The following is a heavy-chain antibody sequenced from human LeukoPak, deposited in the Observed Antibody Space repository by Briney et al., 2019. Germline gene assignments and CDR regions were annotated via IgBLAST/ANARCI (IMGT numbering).Heavy chain of an antibody. Sequence: GGSLRLSCAASGFTFSSYWMSWVRQAPGKGLEWVANMKQDGSEKYYVDSVKGRFTISRDNSKNTLYLQMNSLRAEDTAVYYCAKDLRFLEWLLPLGWFDPWGQGTLVTVSS. CDR3: AKDLRFLEWLLPLGWFDP. J-gene: IGHJ5*02. V-gene: IGHV3-7*03. CDR2: MKQDGSEK. D-gene: IGHD3-3*01. CDR1: GFTFSSYW.